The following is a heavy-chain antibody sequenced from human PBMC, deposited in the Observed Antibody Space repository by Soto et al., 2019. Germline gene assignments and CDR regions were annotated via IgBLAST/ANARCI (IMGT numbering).Heavy chain of an antibody. J-gene: IGHJ4*02. Sequence: PGGSLRLSCAASGFTFRSYWRHWVRQAPGKGLVWVTRINSDGSSTSYADSVKGRFTISRDNAKNTLYLQMNSLRAEDTAVYYCVRTSLVVAAATREDYWGQGTLVTVSS. V-gene: IGHV3-74*01. CDR1: GFTFRSYW. CDR3: VRTSLVVAAATREDY. CDR2: INSDGSST. D-gene: IGHD2-15*01.